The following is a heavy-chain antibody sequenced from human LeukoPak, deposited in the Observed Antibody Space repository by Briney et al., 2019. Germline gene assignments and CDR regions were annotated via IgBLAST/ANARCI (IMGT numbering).Heavy chain of an antibody. V-gene: IGHV3-23*01. D-gene: IGHD3-9*01. Sequence: GGSLRLSCAASGFTFSNYAMTWVRQAPGKGLEWVSAISGSGGRTYYTDSVKGRFTISRDNSKNTLFLQMNSLRAEDTAVYYCAKGGTVLRYFDWLNLLDYWGQGTLVTVSS. J-gene: IGHJ4*02. CDR1: GFTFSNYA. CDR3: AKGGTVLRYFDWLNLLDY. CDR2: ISGSGGRT.